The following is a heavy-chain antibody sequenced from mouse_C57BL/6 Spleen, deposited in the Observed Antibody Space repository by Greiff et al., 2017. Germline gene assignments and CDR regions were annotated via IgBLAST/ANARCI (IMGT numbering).Heavy chain of an antibody. J-gene: IGHJ2*01. D-gene: IGHD2-4*01. CDR3: APEEGLLRRNC. V-gene: IGHV1-83*01. Sequence: VQLQQSGPELVKPGASVKMSCKASGYTFTDYYMHWVKQKPGKGLEWIGEIYPGSGNTYYNEKFKGKATLTADTSSSTAYMQLSSLTSEDSAIYFCVAPEEGLLRRNCWGQGTTLTVAS. CDR2: YPGSGNTY. CDR1: YTFTDYYM.